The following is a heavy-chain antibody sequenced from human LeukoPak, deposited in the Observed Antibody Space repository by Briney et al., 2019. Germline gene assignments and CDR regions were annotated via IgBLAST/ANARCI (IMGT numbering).Heavy chain of an antibody. Sequence: GGSLRLSCAASGFTFSSYSMNWVRQAPGKGLEWVSSISSSSSYIYYADSVKGRFTISRDNAKNSLYLQMNSLRAEDTAVYYCARGCSSTSCYEHWGQGTPVTVSS. CDR2: ISSSSSYI. CDR1: GFTFSSYS. CDR3: ARGCSSTSCYEH. V-gene: IGHV3-21*01. D-gene: IGHD2-2*01. J-gene: IGHJ1*01.